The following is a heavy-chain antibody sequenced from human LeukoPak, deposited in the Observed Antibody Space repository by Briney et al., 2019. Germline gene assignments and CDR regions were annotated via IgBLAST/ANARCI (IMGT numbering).Heavy chain of an antibody. V-gene: IGHV5-51*01. J-gene: IGHJ4*02. D-gene: IGHD1-1*01. CDR3: ARQDGNSKYYFDY. CDR1: GYSFTYYW. CDR2: IYPGDSDT. Sequence: GESLKISCKGSGYSFTYYWIAWGRQLAGKGLEWMGIIYPGDSDTRYRPSFQGQVTISDDKSISTAYLQWSSLKASDTAMYYCARQDGNSKYYFDYWGQGTLVTVSS.